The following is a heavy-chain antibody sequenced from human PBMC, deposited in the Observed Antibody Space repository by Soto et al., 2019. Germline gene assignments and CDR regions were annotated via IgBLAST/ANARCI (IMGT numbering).Heavy chain of an antibody. V-gene: IGHV3-30-3*01. CDR3: SSDRVGATTY. CDR1: GFTFSSYA. D-gene: IGHD1-26*01. Sequence: QVQLVESGGGVVQPGRSLRLSCAASGFTFSSYAMHWVRQAPGKGLEWVAVISYDGSNKYYADSVKGRFTISRDNSKNTLYLQMNCLRAEDTAVYYCSSDRVGATTYWGQGTLVTVSS. CDR2: ISYDGSNK. J-gene: IGHJ4*02.